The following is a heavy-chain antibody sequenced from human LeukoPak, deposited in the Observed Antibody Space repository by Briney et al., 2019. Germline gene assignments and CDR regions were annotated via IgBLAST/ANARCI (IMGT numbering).Heavy chain of an antibody. V-gene: IGHV1-69*05. CDR2: IIPIFGTT. J-gene: IGHJ6*03. CDR3: ARGAGSYSEYYYMDV. CDR1: GGTFSSYA. Sequence: ASVKVSCTVSGGTFSSYAIIWVRQAPGQGLEWMGGIIPIFGTTNYAQKFQGRVTVTTDESTSTAYMELSSLRSEDTAVYYCARGAGSYSEYYYMDVWGKGTTVAVSS. D-gene: IGHD3-10*01.